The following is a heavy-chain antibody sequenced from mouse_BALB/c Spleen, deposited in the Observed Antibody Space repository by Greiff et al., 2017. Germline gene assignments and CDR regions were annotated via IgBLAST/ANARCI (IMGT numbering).Heavy chain of an antibody. V-gene: IGHV5-9-4*01. Sequence: EVNVVESGGGLVKPGGSLKLSCAASGFTFSSYAMSWVRQSPEKRLEWVAEISSGGSYTYYPDTVTGRFTISRDNAKNTLYLEMSSLRSEDTAMYYCARDGDYVYAMDYWGQGTSVTVSS. CDR1: GFTFSSYA. CDR3: ARDGDYVYAMDY. J-gene: IGHJ4*01. CDR2: ISSGGSYT. D-gene: IGHD2-4*01.